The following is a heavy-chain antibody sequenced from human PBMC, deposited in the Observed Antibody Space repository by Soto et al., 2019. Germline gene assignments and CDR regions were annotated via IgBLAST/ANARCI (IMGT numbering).Heavy chain of an antibody. D-gene: IGHD3-9*01. J-gene: IGHJ4*02. CDR1: DDSINSDNYY. Sequence: QLQLQESGPGLVKPSETLSLTCSVSDDSINSDNYYCGWIRQHPGKGLEWIGSIYSRGNAYYNPSFQTRVTISLDTSRSPFSLKLNAVTAADSAVYFCARLEGLATIAYYFDFWGPGALVTVSS. V-gene: IGHV4-39*01. CDR2: IYSRGNA. CDR3: ARLEGLATIAYYFDF.